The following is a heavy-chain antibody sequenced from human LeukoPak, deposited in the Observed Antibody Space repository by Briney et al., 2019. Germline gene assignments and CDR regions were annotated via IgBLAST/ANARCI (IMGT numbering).Heavy chain of an antibody. J-gene: IGHJ6*02. CDR3: AREIGMGAFDYYYYGMDV. CDR2: INPSGGST. D-gene: IGHD3-16*01. V-gene: IGHV1-46*01. CDR1: GYTFTNYY. Sequence: ASVKVSCKASGYTFTNYYMHWVRQAPGQGLEWMGIINPSGGSTSYAQKFQGRVTMTRDTSTSTVYMELSSLRSEDTAVYYCAREIGMGAFDYYYYGMDVWAKGPRSPSP.